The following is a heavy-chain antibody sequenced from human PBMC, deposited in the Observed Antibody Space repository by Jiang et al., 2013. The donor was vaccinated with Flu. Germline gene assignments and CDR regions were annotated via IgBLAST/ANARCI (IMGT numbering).Heavy chain of an antibody. J-gene: IGHJ5*02. V-gene: IGHV4-38-2*01. CDR3: ASTGYCGGDCYLRNNWFDP. CDR2: IYHSGST. D-gene: IGHD2-21*01. CDR1: GYSISSGYY. Sequence: LLKPSETLSLTCAVSGYSISSGYYWGWIRQPPGKGLEWIGSIYHSGSTYYNPSLKSRVTISVDTSKNQFSLKLSSVTAADTAVYYCASTGYCGGDCYLRNNWFDPWGQGTLVTVSS.